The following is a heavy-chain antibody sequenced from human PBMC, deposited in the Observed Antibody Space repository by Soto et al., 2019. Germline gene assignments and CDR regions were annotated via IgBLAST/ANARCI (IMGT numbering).Heavy chain of an antibody. D-gene: IGHD6-19*01. V-gene: IGHV3-13*01. CDR1: GFTFSSYD. J-gene: IGHJ3*02. Sequence: GGSLRLSCAASGFTFSSYDMHWVRQATGKGLEWVSAIGTAGDTYYPGSVKGRFTISRENAKNSLYLQMNSLRAGDTAVYYCARGQWRGAFDIWGQGTMVTVSS. CDR3: ARGQWRGAFDI. CDR2: IGTAGDT.